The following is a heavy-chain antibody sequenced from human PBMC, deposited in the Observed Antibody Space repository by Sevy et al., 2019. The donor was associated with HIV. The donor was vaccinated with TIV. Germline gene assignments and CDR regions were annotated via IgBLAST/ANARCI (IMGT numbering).Heavy chain of an antibody. J-gene: IGHJ3*02. CDR3: ARELYCSSTSCYDALDI. CDR2: INPNSGGT. Sequence: ASVKVSCKASGYTFTGYYMHWVRQAPGQGLEWMGWINPNSGGTNYAQKFQGRVTMTRDTSISTAYMELSRLRSDDTAVYYCARELYCSSTSCYDALDIWGQGTMVTVSS. V-gene: IGHV1-2*02. CDR1: GYTFTGYY. D-gene: IGHD2-2*01.